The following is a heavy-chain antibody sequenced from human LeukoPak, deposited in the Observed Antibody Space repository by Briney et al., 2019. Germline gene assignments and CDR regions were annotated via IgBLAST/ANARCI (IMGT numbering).Heavy chain of an antibody. D-gene: IGHD1-14*01. CDR3: TGSSDWYFDL. J-gene: IGHJ2*01. CDR1: GFTFTGSA. Sequence: GGSLRLSCAASGFTFTGSAMHWVRQASGKGLEWIGRIRSKANTYATAYVASVKGRVTISRDDSKNTAYLQMNSLKTEDTAVYYCTGSSDWYFDLWGRGTLVTVSS. CDR2: IRSKANTYAT. V-gene: IGHV3-73*01.